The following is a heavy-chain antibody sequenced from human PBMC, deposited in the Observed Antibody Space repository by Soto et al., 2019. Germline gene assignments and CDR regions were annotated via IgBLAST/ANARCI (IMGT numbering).Heavy chain of an antibody. CDR2: ITDSSGTV. CDR1: GFSFSNYN. CDR3: ARDFGHGYYLDY. D-gene: IGHD3-3*01. Sequence: GGSLRLSCVASGFSFSNYNMNWVRQAPGKGLEWVSYITDSSGTVHYADSVRGRFTISRDNAESSLYLQMNSLRDEDTAVYFCARDFGHGYYLDYWGRGTLVTVSS. V-gene: IGHV3-48*02. J-gene: IGHJ4*02.